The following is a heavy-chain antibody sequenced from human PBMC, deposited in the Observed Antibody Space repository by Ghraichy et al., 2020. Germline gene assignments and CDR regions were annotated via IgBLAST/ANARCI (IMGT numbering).Heavy chain of an antibody. CDR3: ARDQGGAAAGTRQSLLDP. J-gene: IGHJ5*02. D-gene: IGHD6-13*01. Sequence: ASVKVSCKASGYTFTSYYMHWVRQAPGQGLEWMGIINPSGGSTSYAQKFQGRVTMTRDTSTSTVYMELSSLRSEDTAVYYCARDQGGAAAGTRQSLLDPWGQGTLVTVSS. V-gene: IGHV1-46*01. CDR2: INPSGGST. CDR1: GYTFTSYY.